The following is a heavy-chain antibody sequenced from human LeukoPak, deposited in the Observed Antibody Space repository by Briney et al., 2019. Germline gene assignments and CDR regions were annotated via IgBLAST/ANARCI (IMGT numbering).Heavy chain of an antibody. Sequence: GGSLRLSCAASGFTFSSYNMNWVRQAPGKGLEWVSAISGSGGSTYYADSVKGRFTISRDNSKNTLYLQMNSLRAEDTAVYYCAKRMQLLWFGELTNWFDPWGQGTLVTVSS. CDR1: GFTFSSYN. CDR3: AKRMQLLWFGELTNWFDP. D-gene: IGHD3-10*01. J-gene: IGHJ5*02. CDR2: ISGSGGST. V-gene: IGHV3-23*01.